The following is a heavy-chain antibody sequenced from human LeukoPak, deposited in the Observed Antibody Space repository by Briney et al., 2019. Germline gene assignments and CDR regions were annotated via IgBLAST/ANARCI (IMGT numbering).Heavy chain of an antibody. Sequence: PGGSLRLSCAASGFTFSSYGMHWVRQAPGKGLEWVAFIRYDGSNKYYADSVKGRFTISRDNSKNTLYLQMNSLRAEDTAVYYCAKDSRRWDYDSSGYYSLDYWGQGTLVTVSS. D-gene: IGHD3-22*01. J-gene: IGHJ4*02. CDR1: GFTFSSYG. CDR3: AKDSRRWDYDSSGYYSLDY. V-gene: IGHV3-30*02. CDR2: IRYDGSNK.